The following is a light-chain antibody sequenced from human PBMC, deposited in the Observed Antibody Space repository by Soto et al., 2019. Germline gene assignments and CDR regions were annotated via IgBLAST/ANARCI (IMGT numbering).Light chain of an antibody. CDR1: QSVSSRD. V-gene: IGKV3-20*01. J-gene: IGKJ1*01. CDR2: DAS. Sequence: ETVLTQSPGILSLSPGERATLSCRASQSVSSRDLAWYQQKPGQAPRLLIYDASSRATGIPDRFSGSGSGADFTHTISRLEPEDFAVYYCQHYGSSRTFGQGTKVEIK. CDR3: QHYGSSRT.